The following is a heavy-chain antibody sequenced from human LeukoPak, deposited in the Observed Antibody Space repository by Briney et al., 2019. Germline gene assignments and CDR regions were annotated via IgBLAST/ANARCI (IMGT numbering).Heavy chain of an antibody. Sequence: AGGSLRLSCAASGFTFSSYGMHWVRQAPGKGLEWVAVIWYDGSNKYYADSVKGRFTISRDNSKNTLYLQMNSLRAEDTAVYYCARVTYFDSSGYSHWGQGTLVTVSS. CDR1: GFTFSSYG. V-gene: IGHV3-33*01. D-gene: IGHD3-22*01. CDR2: IWYDGSNK. J-gene: IGHJ4*02. CDR3: ARVTYFDSSGYSH.